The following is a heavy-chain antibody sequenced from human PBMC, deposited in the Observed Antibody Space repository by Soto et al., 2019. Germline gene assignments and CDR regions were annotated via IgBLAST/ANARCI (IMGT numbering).Heavy chain of an antibody. CDR3: ARDRPDLRFLEWLCLGP. D-gene: IGHD3-3*01. CDR2: IKQDGSEK. CDR1: GFTLSSYW. Sequence: GGFLRLSCAASGFTLSSYWMSWVRQAPGKGLEWVANIKQDGSEKYYVDSVKGRFTISRDNAKNSLYLQMNSLRAEDTAVYYCARDRPDLRFLEWLCLGPWGQGTLVTVS. V-gene: IGHV3-7*01. J-gene: IGHJ5*02.